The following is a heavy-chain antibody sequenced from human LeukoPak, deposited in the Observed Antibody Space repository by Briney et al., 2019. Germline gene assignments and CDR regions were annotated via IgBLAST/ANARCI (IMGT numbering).Heavy chain of an antibody. D-gene: IGHD3-9*01. V-gene: IGHV4-34*01. CDR1: GGSFSGYY. Sequence: SETLSLTCAVYGGSFSGYYWSWIRQPPGKGLEWIGEINHSGSTNYNPSLKSRVTISVDTSKNQFSLKLSSVAAADTAVYYCARGSPWGYFDWLLSYYFDYWGQGTLVTVSS. CDR2: INHSGST. CDR3: ARGSPWGYFDWLLSYYFDY. J-gene: IGHJ4*02.